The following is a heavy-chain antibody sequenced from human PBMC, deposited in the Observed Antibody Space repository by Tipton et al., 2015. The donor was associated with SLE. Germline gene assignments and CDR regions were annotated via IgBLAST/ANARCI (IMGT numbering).Heavy chain of an antibody. CDR2: ISYDGSNK. V-gene: IGHV3-30-3*01. D-gene: IGHD6-19*01. CDR1: GFTFSSYA. Sequence: SLRLSCAASGFTFSSYAMHWVRQAPGKGLEWMAVISYDGSNKYYADSVKGRFTISRDNSKNTLYLQMNSLRAEDTAVYYCARGRIAVADHFDYWGQGTLVTVSS. CDR3: ARGRIAVADHFDY. J-gene: IGHJ4*02.